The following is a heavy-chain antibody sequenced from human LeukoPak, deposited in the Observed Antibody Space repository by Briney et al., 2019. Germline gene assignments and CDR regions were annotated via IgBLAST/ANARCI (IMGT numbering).Heavy chain of an antibody. J-gene: IGHJ4*02. CDR2: FIPFYDTT. CDR1: GGTFSSFA. CDR3: AMIAVAGTFFDY. V-gene: IGHV1-69*13. Sequence: SVKVSCKASGGTFSSFAINWVRQAPGQGLEWMGGFIPFYDTTDYAQRFQGRVTITADESTGTAYMELSGLKSEDTAVYYCAMIAVAGTFFDYWGQGTLVTVSS. D-gene: IGHD6-19*01.